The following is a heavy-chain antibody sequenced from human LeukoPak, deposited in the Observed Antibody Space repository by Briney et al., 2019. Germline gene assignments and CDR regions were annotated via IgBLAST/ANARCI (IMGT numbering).Heavy chain of an antibody. Sequence: GGSLRLSCAASGFTFSSYSMNWVRQAPGKGLEWVSSISSSSSYIYYADSVKGRFTISRDNSKNTLYLQMNSLRAEDTAVYYCARGGRDGYNSIRGAFDIWGQGTMVTVSS. V-gene: IGHV3-21*04. CDR1: GFTFSSYS. D-gene: IGHD5-24*01. J-gene: IGHJ3*02. CDR2: ISSSSSYI. CDR3: ARGGRDGYNSIRGAFDI.